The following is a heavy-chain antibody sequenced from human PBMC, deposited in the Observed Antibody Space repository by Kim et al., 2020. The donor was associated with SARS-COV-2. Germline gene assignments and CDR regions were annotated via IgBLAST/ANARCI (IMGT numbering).Heavy chain of an antibody. V-gene: IGHV3-74*01. Sequence: GGSLRLSCAASGFTFSTYWMHLVRQAPGKGLVWVSRINSDGSTTNYADSVKGRFTISRDNAKNTLYLQMNSLGAEDTAVYYCARGGAKGYNWNYGFEDYWGQGTLVTVSS. CDR1: GFTFSTYW. D-gene: IGHD1-7*01. CDR3: ARGGAKGYNWNYGFEDY. CDR2: INSDGSTT. J-gene: IGHJ4*02.